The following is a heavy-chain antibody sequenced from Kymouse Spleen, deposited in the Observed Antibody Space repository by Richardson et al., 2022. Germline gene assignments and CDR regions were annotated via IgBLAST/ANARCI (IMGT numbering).Heavy chain of an antibody. J-gene: IGHJ5*02. Sequence: QVQLVESGGGVVQPGRSLRLSCAASGFTFSSYGMHWVRQAPGKGLEWVAVIWYDGSNKYYADSVKGRFTISRDNSKNTLYLQMNSLRAEDTAVYYCARDPSSSSSYNWFDPWGQGTLVTVSS. CDR1: GFTFSSYG. D-gene: IGHD6-6*01. CDR2: IWYDGSNK. CDR3: ARDPSSSSSYNWFDP. V-gene: IGHV3-33*01.